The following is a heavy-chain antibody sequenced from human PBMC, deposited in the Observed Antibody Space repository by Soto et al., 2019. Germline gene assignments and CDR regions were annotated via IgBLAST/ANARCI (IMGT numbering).Heavy chain of an antibody. Sequence: NPSETLSLTCTVSGGSISSGGYYWSWIRQHPGKGLEWIGYIYYSGSTYYNPSLRSRVTISVDTSKNQFSLKLSSVTAADTAVYYCARDPGIAAARPGLHYYYGMDVWGQGTTVTVSS. D-gene: IGHD6-13*01. CDR3: ARDPGIAAARPGLHYYYGMDV. J-gene: IGHJ6*02. CDR2: IYYSGST. V-gene: IGHV4-31*03. CDR1: GGSISSGGYY.